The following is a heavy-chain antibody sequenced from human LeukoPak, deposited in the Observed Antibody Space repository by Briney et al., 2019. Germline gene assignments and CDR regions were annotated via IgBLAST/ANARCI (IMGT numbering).Heavy chain of an antibody. J-gene: IGHJ4*02. CDR1: GFTFSSYA. V-gene: IGHV3-23*01. D-gene: IGHD2-2*01. Sequence: GGSLRLSCAASGFTFSSYAMSWVRQAPGKGLEWVSAISGSGGSTYYADSVKGRFTISSDNSKNTLYLQMNSLRAEDTAVYYCASAIVAVPAATDWDFDYWGQGTLVTVSS. CDR3: ASAIVAVPAATDWDFDY. CDR2: ISGSGGST.